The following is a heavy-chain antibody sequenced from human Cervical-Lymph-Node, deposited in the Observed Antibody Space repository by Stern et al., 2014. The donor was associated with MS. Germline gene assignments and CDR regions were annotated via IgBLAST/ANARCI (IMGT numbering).Heavy chain of an antibody. D-gene: IGHD1-14*01. CDR2: MSGDATDT. CDR3: VKDAPNPFDF. Sequence: VQLKESGGGRVQPGGSLRLSCVASGFSFGTHAMSCVRQPQGKGLECLTAMSGDATDTYVADSVRGRFTITRDNAKNTLYLQMNSLTADDTAMYYCVKDAPNPFDFWGQGTLVTVSS. V-gene: IGHV3-23*01. CDR1: GFSFGTHA. J-gene: IGHJ4*02.